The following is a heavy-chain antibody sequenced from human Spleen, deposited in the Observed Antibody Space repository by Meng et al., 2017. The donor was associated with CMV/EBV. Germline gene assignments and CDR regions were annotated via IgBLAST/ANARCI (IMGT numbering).Heavy chain of an antibody. D-gene: IGHD3-16*02. J-gene: IGHJ4*02. Sequence: GGSLRLSCAASGFTVSSTYMSWVRQAPGKGLEWVSVIFGSGTTVYPDSVKGRFTISRDNSKNTVYLQMNSLRAEDTAVYYCVIRYVWGSYRWGQGTLVTVSS. V-gene: IGHV3-66*01. CDR3: VIRYVWGSYR. CDR2: IFGSGTT. CDR1: GFTVSSTY.